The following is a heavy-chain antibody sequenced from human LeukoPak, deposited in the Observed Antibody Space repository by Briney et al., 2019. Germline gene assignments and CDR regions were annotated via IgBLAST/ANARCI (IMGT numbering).Heavy chain of an antibody. Sequence: ASVKVSCKASGYTFSAYYMHWVRQAPGQGREWMGWLNPRNGDSNYAQKFQGRVTMTRDTSISTAYMELSRLRSDDTAVYYCAIPELWTGDAFDIWGQGTMVTVSS. CDR3: AIPELWTGDAFDI. J-gene: IGHJ3*02. CDR1: GYTFSAYY. V-gene: IGHV1-2*02. D-gene: IGHD3-10*01. CDR2: LNPRNGDS.